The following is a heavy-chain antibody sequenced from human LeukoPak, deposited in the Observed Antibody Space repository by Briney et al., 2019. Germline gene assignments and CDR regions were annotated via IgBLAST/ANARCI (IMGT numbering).Heavy chain of an antibody. CDR2: ISYDGSNK. Sequence: GGSLRLSCAASGFTFSSYGMHWVRQAPGKGLEWVAVISYDGSNKYYADSAKGRFTISRDNSKNTLYLQMNSLRAEDTAVYYCAKDLAVAGPPDYWGQGTLVTVSS. CDR1: GFTFSSYG. CDR3: AKDLAVAGPPDY. V-gene: IGHV3-30*18. J-gene: IGHJ4*02. D-gene: IGHD6-19*01.